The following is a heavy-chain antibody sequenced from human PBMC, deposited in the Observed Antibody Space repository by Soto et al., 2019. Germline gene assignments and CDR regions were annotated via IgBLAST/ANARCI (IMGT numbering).Heavy chain of an antibody. Sequence: QVQLVQSGAEVKKPGASVKVSCKASGYTFTSYGMSWVRQDPGQGLEWMGWISNYNGNTNYAQKVQGRVIMTTDTSTSTTYMELRSLRSDDTAVYYCARGPRYCSSTSCFSGVTWFDPWGQGTLVTVSS. J-gene: IGHJ5*02. D-gene: IGHD2-2*01. CDR2: ISNYNGNT. V-gene: IGHV1-18*04. CDR1: GYTFTSYG. CDR3: ARGPRYCSSTSCFSGVTWFDP.